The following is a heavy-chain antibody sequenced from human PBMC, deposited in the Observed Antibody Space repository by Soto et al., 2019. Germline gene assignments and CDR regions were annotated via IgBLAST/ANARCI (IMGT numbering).Heavy chain of an antibody. CDR1: GFTVSSNY. D-gene: IGHD2-15*01. CDR3: ARDVCSGGSCYSASDY. Sequence: EVQLVESGGGLVQPGGSLRLSCAASGFTVSSNYMSWVRQAPGKGLEWVSVIYSGGSTYYADSVKGRFTISRDNSKNTLYRQMNSLRAEDTAVYYCARDVCSGGSCYSASDYWGQGTLVTVSS. V-gene: IGHV3-66*01. CDR2: IYSGGST. J-gene: IGHJ4*02.